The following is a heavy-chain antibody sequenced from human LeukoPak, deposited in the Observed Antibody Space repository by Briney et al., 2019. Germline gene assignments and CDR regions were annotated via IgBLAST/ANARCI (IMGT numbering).Heavy chain of an antibody. CDR1: GFTFSSYW. CDR3: ARGGEHGHMDV. Sequence: GGSLRLSCAASGFTFSSYWMSWVRQAPGKGLEWVANIKQDGSEKYYVDSVKGRFTIYRDNAKNSVYLQMNSLRAEDTAVYYCARGGEHGHMDVWGKGTTVTVSS. V-gene: IGHV3-7*01. J-gene: IGHJ6*03. D-gene: IGHD3-10*01. CDR2: IKQDGSEK.